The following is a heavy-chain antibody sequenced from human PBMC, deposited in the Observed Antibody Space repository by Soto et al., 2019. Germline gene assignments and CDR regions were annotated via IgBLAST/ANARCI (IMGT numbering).Heavy chain of an antibody. J-gene: IGHJ4*02. CDR1: GFTFSSYS. Sequence: PGGSLRLSCAASGFTFSSYSMNWVRQAPGKGLEWVSSISSSSSYIYYADSVKGRFTISRDNAKNSLYLQMNSLRAEDTAVYYCARAPRIVGAADYWGQGTLVTVSS. V-gene: IGHV3-21*01. CDR2: ISSSSSYI. CDR3: ARAPRIVGAADY. D-gene: IGHD1-26*01.